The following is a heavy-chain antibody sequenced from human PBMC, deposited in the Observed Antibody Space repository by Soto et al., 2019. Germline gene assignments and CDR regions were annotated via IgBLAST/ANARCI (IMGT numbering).Heavy chain of an antibody. Sequence: EVQLLESGGGLVQPGGSLRLSCTASGFTFSRHAMTWVRQAPGKGLEWVSGLSDSGGSIYYADSVKGRFTISRDNSMSTRCLQMNTLRAEGTGMYFCARVSSSWYAGFFDLWGQGTLVTVS. CDR2: LSDSGGSI. CDR1: GFTFSRHA. CDR3: ARVSSSWYAGFFDL. V-gene: IGHV3-23*01. D-gene: IGHD6-13*01. J-gene: IGHJ4*02.